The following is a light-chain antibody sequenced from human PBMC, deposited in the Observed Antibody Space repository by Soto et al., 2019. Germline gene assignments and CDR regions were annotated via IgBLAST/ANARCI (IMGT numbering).Light chain of an antibody. J-gene: IGLJ1*01. V-gene: IGLV2-14*01. CDR2: EVV. CDR1: SSDVGGYNY. CDR3: TSSTSSSPLV. Sequence: QSALTQPASVSGSPGQSITISCTGTSSDVGGYNYVSWYQHHPGKAPKLMIYEVVNRPSGVSNRFSGSKSGSTASLTISGLQAEDEADYYCTSSTSSSPLVFGTGTQLTVL.